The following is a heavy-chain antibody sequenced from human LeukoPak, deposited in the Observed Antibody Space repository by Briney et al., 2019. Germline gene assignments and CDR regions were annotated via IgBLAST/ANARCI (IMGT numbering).Heavy chain of an antibody. CDR3: AKDRDRCFQH. J-gene: IGHJ1*01. CDR2: ISGSGGST. CDR1: GFTFSNYA. Sequence: PGGSLRLSCAASGFTFSNYAMTWVRQAPGTGLEWVSAISGSGGSTYYADSVKGRFTISRDNSKNTLYLQMNSLRAEDTAVYYCAKDRDRCFQHWGQGTLVTVSS. V-gene: IGHV3-23*01. D-gene: IGHD2-15*01.